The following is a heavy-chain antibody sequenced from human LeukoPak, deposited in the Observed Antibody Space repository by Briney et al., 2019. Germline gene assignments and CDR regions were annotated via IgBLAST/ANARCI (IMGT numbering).Heavy chain of an antibody. CDR1: GGSISSSSYY. V-gene: IGHV4-39*07. D-gene: IGHD3-22*01. CDR3: ARDRYYYDSSGYHMDV. CDR2: IYYSGST. Sequence: PSETLSLTCTVSGGSISSSSYYWGWIRQPPGKGLEWIGSIYYSGSTYYSPSLKSRVTISVDTSKNQFSLKLSSVTAADTAVYYCARDRYYYDSSGYHMDVWGKGTTVTVSS. J-gene: IGHJ6*03.